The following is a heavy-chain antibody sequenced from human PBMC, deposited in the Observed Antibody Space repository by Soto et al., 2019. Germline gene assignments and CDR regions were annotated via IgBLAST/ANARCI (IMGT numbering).Heavy chain of an antibody. J-gene: IGHJ4*02. CDR1: GYTFTKYG. CDR2: ISVYNGNT. D-gene: IGHD2-2*01. V-gene: IGHV1-18*04. CDR3: ARDLDWRRYHELSY. Sequence: QVQLVQSGTEVKRPGASVKVSCKASGYTFTKYGISWVRQAPGQGLEWMGWISVYNGNTNYAQKLQGRVTMTTDTSTSTAYMEVRSLRSDDTAVYYCARDLDWRRYHELSYWGQGTLVTVSS.